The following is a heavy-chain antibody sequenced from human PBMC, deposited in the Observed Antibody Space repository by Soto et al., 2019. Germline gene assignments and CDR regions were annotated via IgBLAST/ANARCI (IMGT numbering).Heavy chain of an antibody. D-gene: IGHD6-6*01. CDR1: GFTFSSYA. J-gene: IGHJ4*02. Sequence: PGGSLRLSCAASGFTFSSYAMSWVRQAPGKGLEWVSAISGSGGSTYYADSVKGRFTISRDNSKNTLYLQMNSLRAEDTAVYYYAKPSYSSSLDAEFDYWGQGTLVTVSS. V-gene: IGHV3-23*01. CDR2: ISGSGGST. CDR3: AKPSYSSSLDAEFDY.